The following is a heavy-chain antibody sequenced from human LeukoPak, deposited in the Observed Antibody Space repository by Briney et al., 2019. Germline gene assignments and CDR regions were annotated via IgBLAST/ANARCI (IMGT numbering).Heavy chain of an antibody. CDR1: GFAFSSYT. V-gene: IGHV3-21*01. J-gene: IGHJ6*02. Sequence: GGSLRLSCAASGFAFSSYTMNWVPQAPGKGLEWVSSISSDSRYIYYADSVKGRFTISRDNAKSSLYLQMNSLRVEDTAVYYCATDYDGNSLWYYYGLGVWGQGTTVTVSS. CDR2: ISSDSRYI. CDR3: ATDYDGNSLWYYYGLGV. D-gene: IGHD4-23*01.